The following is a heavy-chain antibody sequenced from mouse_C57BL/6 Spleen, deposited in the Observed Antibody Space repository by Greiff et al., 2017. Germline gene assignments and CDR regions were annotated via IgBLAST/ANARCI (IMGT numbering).Heavy chain of an antibody. CDR3: ARSGYGYDKAWFAY. CDR2: INPGSGGT. CDR1: GYAFTNYS. J-gene: IGHJ3*01. V-gene: IGHV1-54*01. Sequence: VQLQQSGAELVRPGTSVKVSCKASGYAFTNYSIEWVKQRPGQGLEWIGVINPGSGGTNYNEKFKGKATLTADKSSSTAYMQLSSLTSEDSAVYFCARSGYGYDKAWFAYWGQGTLVTVSA. D-gene: IGHD2-2*01.